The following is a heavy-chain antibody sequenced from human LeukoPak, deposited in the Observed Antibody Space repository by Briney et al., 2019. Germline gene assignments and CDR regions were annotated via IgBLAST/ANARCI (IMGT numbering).Heavy chain of an antibody. CDR2: MNPNSGNT. CDR1: GYTFTSYD. V-gene: IGHV1-8*01. Sequence: ASVKVSCKASGYTFTSYDINWVRQATEQGLEWMGWMNPNSGNTGYAQKFQGRVTMTRNTSISTAYMELSSLRSEDTAVYYCARGDPITIFGVVISYYYGMDVWGQGTTVTVSS. CDR3: ARGDPITIFGVVISYYYGMDV. J-gene: IGHJ6*02. D-gene: IGHD3-3*01.